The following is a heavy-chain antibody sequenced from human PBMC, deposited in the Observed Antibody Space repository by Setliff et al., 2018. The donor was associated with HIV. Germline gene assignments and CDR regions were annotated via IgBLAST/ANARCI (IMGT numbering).Heavy chain of an antibody. CDR1: GDSISSDFY. Sequence: ETLSLTCTVSGDSISSDFYWGWIRQPPGKGLEWIGSIYHSGNTYYMPSLQSRVTISVDMSKNQFSLNLNSVTAADTAVYYCARGQGCGGGCHYAFEMWGQGTMVTVSS. CDR2: IYHSGNT. V-gene: IGHV4-38-2*02. CDR3: ARGQGCGGGCHYAFEM. J-gene: IGHJ3*02. D-gene: IGHD2-21*02.